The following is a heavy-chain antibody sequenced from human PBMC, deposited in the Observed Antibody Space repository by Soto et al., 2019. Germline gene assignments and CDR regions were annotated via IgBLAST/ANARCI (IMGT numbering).Heavy chain of an antibody. CDR3: ARSKGINYYDILTGQPNHARVTTNWFDP. CDR2: IYPGDSDT. J-gene: IGHJ5*02. CDR1: GYSFTSYW. D-gene: IGHD3-9*01. Sequence: GESLKISCKGSGYSFTSYWIGWVRQMPGKGLEWMGIIYPGDSDTRYSPSFQGQVTISADKSISTAYLQWSSLKASDTAMYYCARSKGINYYDILTGQPNHARVTTNWFDPWGQGTLVTVSS. V-gene: IGHV5-51*01.